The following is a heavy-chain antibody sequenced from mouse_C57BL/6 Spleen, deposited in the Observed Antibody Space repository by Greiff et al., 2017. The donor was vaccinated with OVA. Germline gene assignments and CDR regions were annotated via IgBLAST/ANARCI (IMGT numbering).Heavy chain of an antibody. D-gene: IGHD2-5*01. J-gene: IGHJ4*01. CDR1: GFTFSSYG. Sequence: EVKLMESGGDLVKPGGSLKLSCAASGFTFSSYGMSWVRQTPDKRLEWVATISSGGSYTYYPDSVKGRFTISRDNAKNTLYLQMSSLKSEDTAMYYCASRGYYSNYDYAMDYWGQGTSVTVSS. CDR3: ASRGYYSNYDYAMDY. CDR2: ISSGGSYT. V-gene: IGHV5-6*02.